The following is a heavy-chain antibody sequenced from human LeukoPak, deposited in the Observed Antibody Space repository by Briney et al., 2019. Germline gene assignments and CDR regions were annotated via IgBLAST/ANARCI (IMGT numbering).Heavy chain of an antibody. CDR2: ISGSGGST. D-gene: IGHD3-22*01. CDR3: AKNDLQSYYDSSGYFDY. CDR1: GFTFSSYA. J-gene: IGHJ4*02. Sequence: GGSLRLSCAASGFTFSSYALTWVRQAPGKGLEWVSAISGSGGSTYYADSVKGRFTISRDNSRNTLYLQMSSLRAEDTAVYYCAKNDLQSYYDSSGYFDYWGQGTLVTVSS. V-gene: IGHV3-23*01.